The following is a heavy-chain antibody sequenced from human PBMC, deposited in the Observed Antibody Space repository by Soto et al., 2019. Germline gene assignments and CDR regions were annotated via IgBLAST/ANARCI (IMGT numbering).Heavy chain of an antibody. J-gene: IGHJ4*02. CDR2: MYNSGST. Sequence: QVQLQESGPGLVKPSETLSLTCTVSGGSISSYYWTWIRQPPGKGLEWIGFMYNSGSTHYNPSLKIRVPLSLDTSKNPFPLNLRSVTPADTAVYYCASMGYHYGSGSYPLDYWGQGTLVTVSS. D-gene: IGHD3-10*01. CDR3: ASMGYHYGSGSYPLDY. V-gene: IGHV4-59*08. CDR1: GGSISSYY.